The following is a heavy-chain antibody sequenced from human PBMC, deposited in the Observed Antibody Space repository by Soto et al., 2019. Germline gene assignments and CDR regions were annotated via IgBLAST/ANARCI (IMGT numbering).Heavy chain of an antibody. CDR1: GFTFSSYA. CDR2: ISGSGGST. CDR3: AKGLGYGDYRYYFDY. D-gene: IGHD4-17*01. Sequence: EVQLLESGGGLVQPGGSLRLSCAASGFTFSSYAMSWVRQAPGKGLEWVSAISGSGGSTYYADSVKGRFTISRDNSKNTLYLQMNSLRAEDRAVYYGAKGLGYGDYRYYFDYWGQGTLVTVSS. J-gene: IGHJ4*02. V-gene: IGHV3-23*01.